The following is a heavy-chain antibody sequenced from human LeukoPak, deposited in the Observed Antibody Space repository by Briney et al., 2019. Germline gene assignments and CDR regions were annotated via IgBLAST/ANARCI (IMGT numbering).Heavy chain of an antibody. J-gene: IGHJ4*02. Sequence: SVKVSCKASGGTFSSYAISWVRQAPGQGLEWMGGIIPIFGTANYAQKFQGRVTITADESTSTAYMELSSLRSEDTAVYYCARARYYYDSSSYYPYYFDYWGQGTLVTVSS. D-gene: IGHD3-22*01. CDR2: IIPIFGTA. CDR1: GGTFSSYA. CDR3: ARARYYYDSSSYYPYYFDY. V-gene: IGHV1-69*13.